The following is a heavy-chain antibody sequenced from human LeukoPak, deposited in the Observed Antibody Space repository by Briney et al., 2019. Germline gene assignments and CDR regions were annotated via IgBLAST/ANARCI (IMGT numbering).Heavy chain of an antibody. D-gene: IGHD4-23*01. J-gene: IGHJ4*02. CDR3: ARARGATVVSMYFDY. V-gene: IGHV3-53*01. CDR2: LYSDGST. Sequence: GGSLRLSCAASGFTVSSNYMSWVRQAPGKGLEWVSVLYSDGSTYYADSVKGRFTISRDDAKNSLSLQMNSLRDEDTAVYYCARARGATVVSMYFDYWGQGTPVTVSS. CDR1: GFTVSSNY.